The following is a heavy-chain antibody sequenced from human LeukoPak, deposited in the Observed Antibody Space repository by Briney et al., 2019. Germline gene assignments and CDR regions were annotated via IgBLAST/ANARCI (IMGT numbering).Heavy chain of an antibody. D-gene: IGHD6-13*01. CDR3: ARDEQQLGFDY. CDR2: IYTSGST. J-gene: IGHJ4*02. CDR1: GNSISSGDNY. Sequence: PSETLSLTCTVSGNSISSGDNYWSWIRQPAGKGLEWIGRIYTSGSTNYNPSLKSRVTISGDTSKNQFSLRLSSVTAADTAVYYCARDEQQLGFDYWGQGTLVTVSS. V-gene: IGHV4-61*02.